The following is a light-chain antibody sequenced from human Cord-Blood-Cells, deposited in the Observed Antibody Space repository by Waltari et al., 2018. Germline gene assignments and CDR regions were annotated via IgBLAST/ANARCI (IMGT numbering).Light chain of an antibody. CDR2: AAS. Sequence: DIQMTKSPHSLSASVGDRVTITCRASQSISSYLNLYQQKPGKAPKLLIYAASSLQSGVPSRLSGSGSGRDCTLTISSLQPEDFSTYCCQQRYSTPLTVGGGTMVEIK. CDR1: QSISSY. CDR3: QQRYSTPLT. J-gene: IGKJ4*01. V-gene: IGKV1-39*01.